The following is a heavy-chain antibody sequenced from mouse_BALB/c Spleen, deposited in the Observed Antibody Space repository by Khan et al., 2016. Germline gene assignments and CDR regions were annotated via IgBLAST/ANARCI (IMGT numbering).Heavy chain of an antibody. CDR3: AREGCGYYAMDY. V-gene: IGHV2-6-7*01. CDR2: TWGDGTT. CDR1: GFSLIAYG. J-gene: IGHJ4*01. Sequence: QVQLKESGPGLVEPSQSLSITCTVSGFSLIAYGVNWVRQPPGKSLEWLGMTWGDGTTDYNSALKSRLNITKDNFKSQVFLKMNSLQADDTARYYGAREGCGYYAMDYWDQGASVTVSS.